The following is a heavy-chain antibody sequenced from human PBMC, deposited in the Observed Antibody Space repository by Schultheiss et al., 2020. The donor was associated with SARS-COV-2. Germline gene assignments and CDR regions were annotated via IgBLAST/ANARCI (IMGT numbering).Heavy chain of an antibody. J-gene: IGHJ6*02. D-gene: IGHD1-1*01. CDR1: GFTFSSYA. CDR2: INSDGSST. V-gene: IGHV3-23*01. CDR3: AKDKGTGTTPGMDV. Sequence: GGSLRLSCAASGFTFSSYAMSWVRQAPGKGLEWVSRINSDGSSTSYADSVKGRFTISRDNSKNTLYLQMNSLRAEDTAVYYCAKDKGTGTTPGMDVWGQGTTVTVSS.